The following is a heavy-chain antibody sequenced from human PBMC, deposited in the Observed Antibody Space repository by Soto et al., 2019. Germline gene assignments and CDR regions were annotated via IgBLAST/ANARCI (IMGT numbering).Heavy chain of an antibody. Sequence: GGSLRLSCAASEFTFSSYSMNWVRQAPGKGLEWVSYISSSSSTIYYADSVKGRFTISRDNAKNSLYLQMNSLRAEDTAVYYCARGGPTVVTPFDYWGQGTLVTVSS. D-gene: IGHD4-17*01. J-gene: IGHJ4*02. CDR2: ISSSSSTI. CDR1: EFTFSSYS. CDR3: ARGGPTVVTPFDY. V-gene: IGHV3-48*01.